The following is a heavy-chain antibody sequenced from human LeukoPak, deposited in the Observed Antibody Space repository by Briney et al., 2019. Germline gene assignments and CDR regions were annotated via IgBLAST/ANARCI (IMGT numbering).Heavy chain of an antibody. CDR2: IYHSGST. Sequence: SETLSLTCSVSGYAISSGYFWGWIRQPPGKGLEWIGTIYHSGSTYYNPSLKSRVTISVDTSKNQFSLKLSSVTAADTAVYYCARGYSSSWYLNWFDPWGQGTLVTVSS. CDR1: GYAISSGYF. J-gene: IGHJ5*02. CDR3: ARGYSSSWYLNWFDP. V-gene: IGHV4-38-2*02. D-gene: IGHD6-13*01.